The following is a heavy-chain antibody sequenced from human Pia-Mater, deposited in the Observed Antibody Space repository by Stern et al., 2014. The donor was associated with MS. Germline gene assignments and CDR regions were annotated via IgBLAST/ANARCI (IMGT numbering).Heavy chain of an antibody. J-gene: IGHJ4*02. CDR1: GFSFYTHG. V-gene: IGHV3-30*18. Sequence: QVQLVESGGGVVQPGTSLRLSCAASGFSFYTHGMHWVRQAPGKGLEWVAFISYDGKNQYYADSVRGRFPISRDNPKKTLSLQLDSLRVEDTAVYHCAKDLSYPWSFSYWGQGTLLAVSS. CDR2: ISYDGKNQ. D-gene: IGHD1-26*01. CDR3: AKDLSYPWSFSY.